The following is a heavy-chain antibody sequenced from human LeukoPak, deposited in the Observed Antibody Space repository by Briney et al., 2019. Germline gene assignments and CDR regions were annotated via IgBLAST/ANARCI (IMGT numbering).Heavy chain of an antibody. CDR1: GGTFSSYA. CDR2: IIPIFGTA. J-gene: IGHJ6*04. D-gene: IGHD3-10*01. Sequence: ASVKVSCKASGGTFSSYAISWVRQAPGQGLEWMGGIIPIFGTADYAQKFQGRVTITADESTSTAYMELGSLRSEDTAVYYCARDLGFDIYYGSGSYYKVLDVWGKGTTVTISS. V-gene: IGHV1-69*13. CDR3: ARDLGFDIYYGSGSYYKVLDV.